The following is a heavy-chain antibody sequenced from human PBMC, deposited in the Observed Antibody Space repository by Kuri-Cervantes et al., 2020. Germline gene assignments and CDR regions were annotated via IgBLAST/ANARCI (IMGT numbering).Heavy chain of an antibody. CDR2: IFSNDEK. J-gene: IGHJ6*02. CDR3: ARIPSYYGQSGMDV. CDR1: GFSLSNARMG. D-gene: IGHD1-26*01. V-gene: IGHV2-26*01. Sequence: SGPTLVKPTETLTLTCTVSGFSLSNARMGVSWIRQPPGKALEWLAHIFSNDEKSYSTSLKTRLTISKDTSKNQVVLTMTNMDPVDTATYYCARIPSYYGQSGMDVWGQGTTVTVSS.